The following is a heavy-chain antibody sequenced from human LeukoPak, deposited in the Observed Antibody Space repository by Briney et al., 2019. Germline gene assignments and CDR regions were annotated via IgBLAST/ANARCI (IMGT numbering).Heavy chain of an antibody. J-gene: IGHJ4*02. CDR1: CYTFTSYG. V-gene: IGHV1-18*01. CDR3: AISAHSGYDLHNYDY. CDR2: NSAYNGNT. D-gene: IGHD5-12*01. Sequence: ASAKVSFKASCYTFTSYGIRRGRQAPGQGLELMGWNSAYNGNTNYAQKLQGRVTMTTDTSTSTAYMELRSLRSDDTAVYYCAISAHSGYDLHNYDYWGQGTLVTVSS.